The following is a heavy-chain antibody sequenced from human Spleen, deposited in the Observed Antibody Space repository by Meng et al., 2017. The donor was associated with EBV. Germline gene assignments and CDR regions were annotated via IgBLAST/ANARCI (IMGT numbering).Heavy chain of an antibody. CDR3: ARDGGYASGTYYPIDP. D-gene: IGHD3-10*01. J-gene: IGHJ5*02. CDR1: GGSFSDYY. CDR2: INHGGST. V-gene: IGHV4-34*01. Sequence: QVQRWGAGLLKPSETLSLTCAVYGGSFSDYYWTWIRQPPGKGLEWIGEINHGGSTSYNPSLKSRVTISVDTSKNQFSLNLRSVTAADTAVYYCARDGGYASGTYYPIDPWGQRTLVTSPQ.